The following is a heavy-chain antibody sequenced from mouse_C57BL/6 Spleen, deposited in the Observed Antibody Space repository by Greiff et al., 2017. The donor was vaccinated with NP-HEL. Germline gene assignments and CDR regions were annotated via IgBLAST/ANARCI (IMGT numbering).Heavy chain of an antibody. Sequence: EVQLVESGGGLVKPGGSLKLSCAASGFTFSSYTMSWVRQTPEKRLEWVASISGGGGNTYYPDSVKGRFTISRDNAKNTLYLQMSSLRSEDTALYYGARGNWDYFDYWGQGTTLTVSS. CDR3: ARGNWDYFDY. V-gene: IGHV5-9*01. CDR2: ISGGGGNT. J-gene: IGHJ2*01. D-gene: IGHD4-1*01. CDR1: GFTFSSYT.